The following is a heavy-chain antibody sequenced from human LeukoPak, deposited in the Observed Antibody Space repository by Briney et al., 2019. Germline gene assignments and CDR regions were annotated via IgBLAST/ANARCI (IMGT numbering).Heavy chain of an antibody. V-gene: IGHV3-21*01. Sequence: PGGSLRLSCAASGFTFSSYSMNWVRQAPGKGLEWVSSITSSGRYIYYADSVKGRFTISRDNSENSLYLQMNSLRAEDTAVYYCARDGMARRLPFDYWGQGTLVTVSS. CDR1: GFTFSSYS. CDR2: ITSSGRYI. J-gene: IGHJ4*02. D-gene: IGHD6-6*01. CDR3: ARDGMARRLPFDY.